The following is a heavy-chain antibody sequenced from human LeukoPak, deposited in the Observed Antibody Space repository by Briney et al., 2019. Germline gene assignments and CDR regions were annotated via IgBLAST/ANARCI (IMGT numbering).Heavy chain of an antibody. J-gene: IGHJ6*02. CDR2: IKSKTDGGTT. CDR3: TTDLWGRYQLLSDYYYGMDV. CDR1: GFTFSNAW. Sequence: GGSLRLSCAASGFTFSNAWMSWVRQAPGKGLEWVGRIKSKTDGGTTDYAAPVKGRFTISRDDSKNTLYLQMNSLKTEDTAVYYCTTDLWGRYQLLSDYYYGMDVWGQGTTVTVSS. V-gene: IGHV3-15*01. D-gene: IGHD2-2*01.